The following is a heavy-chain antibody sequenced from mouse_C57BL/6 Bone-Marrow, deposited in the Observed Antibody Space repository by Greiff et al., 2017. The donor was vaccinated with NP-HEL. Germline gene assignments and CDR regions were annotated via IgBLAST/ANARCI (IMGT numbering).Heavy chain of an antibody. CDR3: TRSPYGSSYAWFAY. CDR2: IDPETGGT. Sequence: QVQLKESGAELVRPGASVTLSCKASGYTFTDYEMHWVKQTPVHGLEWIGAIDPETGGTAYNQKFKGKAILTADKSSSTAYMELRSLTSEDSAVYYCTRSPYGSSYAWFAYWGQGTLVTVSA. J-gene: IGHJ3*01. CDR1: GYTFTDYE. D-gene: IGHD1-1*01. V-gene: IGHV1-15*01.